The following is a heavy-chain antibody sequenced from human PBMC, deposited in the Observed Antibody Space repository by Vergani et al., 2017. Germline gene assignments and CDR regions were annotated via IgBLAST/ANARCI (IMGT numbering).Heavy chain of an antibody. CDR3: AGGMWRQQLVREHYYGMDV. J-gene: IGHJ6*02. CDR2: IIPIFGTA. D-gene: IGHD6-13*01. CDR1: GGTFTIYT. V-gene: IGHV1-69*12. Sequence: QVQLVQSGAEVKKPGSSVKVSCKASGGTFTIYTITWVRQAPGQGLEWMGGIIPIFGTANYAQKFQGRITITADESTSTAYMELSSLRSEDTAVYFCAGGMWRQQLVREHYYGMDVWGQGTTVTVSS.